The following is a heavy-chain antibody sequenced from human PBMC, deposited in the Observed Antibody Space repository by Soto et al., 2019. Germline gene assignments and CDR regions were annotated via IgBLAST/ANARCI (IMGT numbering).Heavy chain of an antibody. J-gene: IGHJ3*01. CDR3: AHTIVVVPTAHDAFDV. CDR1: GFSLSSIGVG. Sequence: QITLKESGPTLVKPTQPLTLTCTFSGFSLSSIGVGVGWIRQPPGKALEWLGILYWDDDKHYSPSLKSRISIAKDTSKEPVVLTLTNMDPVDTATYYCAHTIVVVPTAHDAFDVWGQGTMVTVSS. V-gene: IGHV2-5*02. CDR2: LYWDDDK. D-gene: IGHD2-2*01.